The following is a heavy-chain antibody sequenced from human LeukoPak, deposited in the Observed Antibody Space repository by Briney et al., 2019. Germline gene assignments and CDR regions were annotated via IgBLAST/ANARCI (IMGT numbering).Heavy chain of an antibody. J-gene: IGHJ4*02. CDR2: IKYDDSGT. CDR1: GFTFSSYW. CDR3: TTIRPDY. V-gene: IGHV3-74*01. Sequence: GGSLRLSCAASGFTFSSYWMHWVRQAPGKGLVWVSRIKYDDSGTHYADSVKGRFTISRDNAKNTLYLQMNSLSAEDTAVYYCTTIRPDYWGQGTLVTVSS. D-gene: IGHD5-12*01.